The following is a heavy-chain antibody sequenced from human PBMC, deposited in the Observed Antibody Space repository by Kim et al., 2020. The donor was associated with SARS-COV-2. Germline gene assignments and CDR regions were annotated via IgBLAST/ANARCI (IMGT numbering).Heavy chain of an antibody. J-gene: IGHJ6*01. CDR2: ILDDGGYI. Sequence: GGSLRLSCTASGFAFSTYSLHWVRQAPGKGLEWVADILDDGGYISYVASVRGRFTISRNTSQSSLSLQMKSLRVEDTAVYYCGGGPSRADCFEGSAVDV. V-gene: IGHV3-7*01. D-gene: IGHD2-21*02. CDR3: GGGPSRADCFEGSAVDV. CDR1: GFAFSTYS.